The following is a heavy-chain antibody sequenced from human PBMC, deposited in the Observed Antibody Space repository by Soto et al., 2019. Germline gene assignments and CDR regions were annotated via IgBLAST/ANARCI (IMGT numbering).Heavy chain of an antibody. V-gene: IGHV1-69*02. J-gene: IGHJ3*02. D-gene: IGHD4-17*01. CDR3: ARPTVTQHHDAFDI. Sequence: SVKVSCKASGGTFSSYTISWVRQAPGQGLEWMGRIIPILGIANYAQKFQGRVTITADKSTSTVYMELSSLRSEDTAVYYCARPTVTQHHDAFDIWGQGTMVTVSS. CDR2: IIPILGIA. CDR1: GGTFSSYT.